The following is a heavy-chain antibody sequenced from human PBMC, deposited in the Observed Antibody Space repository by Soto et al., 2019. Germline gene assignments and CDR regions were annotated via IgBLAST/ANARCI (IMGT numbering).Heavy chain of an antibody. V-gene: IGHV1-18*01. CDR3: ARRTYGDY. D-gene: IGHD4-17*01. CDR2: ISAHNGNT. CDR1: GYTFTSYG. Sequence: QVHLVQSGAEVKKPGASVKVSCKASGYTFTSYGITWVRQAPGQALEWMGWISAHNGNTDYAQKLQGRVIVTRDTSTSTAYLALRSLISDDTAVYYCARRTYGDYWCPGPLVTVSS. J-gene: IGHJ4*02.